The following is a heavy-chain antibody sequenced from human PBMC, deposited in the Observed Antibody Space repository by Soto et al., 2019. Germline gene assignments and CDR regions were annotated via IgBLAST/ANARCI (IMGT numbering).Heavy chain of an antibody. V-gene: IGHV3-30*18. J-gene: IGHJ4*02. CDR1: GFSFSRYG. CDR3: AQDQYSCIWYYGVDY. CDR2: ISFDGTNK. Sequence: HVQLVESGGGVVQPGRSRRLSCAASGFSFSRYGMHWVRQAPGKGLEWVAVISFDGTNKYYADSVKGRFTISRDNSKNTLYLQMNSLRTDDTSVYYCAQDQYSCIWYYGVDYWGQGTLATVSP. D-gene: IGHD6-13*01.